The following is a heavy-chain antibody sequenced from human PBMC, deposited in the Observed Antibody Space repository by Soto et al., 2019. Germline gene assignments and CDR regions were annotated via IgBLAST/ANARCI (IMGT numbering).Heavy chain of an antibody. CDR3: ARVNYYDSSGYWYAFDI. J-gene: IGHJ3*02. CDR2: ISYDGSNK. CDR1: AFTFSSYA. Sequence: GWSLRLSCASSAFTFSSYAMHWVRQAPGKGLEWVAVISYDGSNKYYADSVKGRFTISRDNSKNTLYLQMNSLRAEDTAVYYCARVNYYDSSGYWYAFDIWGQGTMVTVSS. D-gene: IGHD3-22*01. V-gene: IGHV3-30-3*01.